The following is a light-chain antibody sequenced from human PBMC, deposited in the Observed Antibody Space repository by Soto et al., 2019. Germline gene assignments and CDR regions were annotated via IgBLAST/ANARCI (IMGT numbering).Light chain of an antibody. CDR1: QGISSY. CDR3: QQLNSYPFT. Sequence: DIQFTQSPSFLSASVGDRVTITCRASQGISSYLAWYQQKPGKAPKLLIYAASTLQSGVPSRFSGSGSGTEFTLTISSLQPEDFATYYCQQLNSYPFTFGGGTNVDIK. CDR2: AAS. V-gene: IGKV1-9*01. J-gene: IGKJ4*01.